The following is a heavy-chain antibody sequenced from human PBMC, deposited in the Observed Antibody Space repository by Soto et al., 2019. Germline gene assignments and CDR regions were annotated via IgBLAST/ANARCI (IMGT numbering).Heavy chain of an antibody. D-gene: IGHD2-2*01. Sequence: SQTLSLTCAISGDSVSSNSAAWNWIRQSPSRGLEWLGRTYYRSKWYNDYAVSVKSRITINPDTSKTQFSLQLNSVTPEDTAVYYCARVGYCSSTSCHNWFDPCGQGTLVTVSS. J-gene: IGHJ5*02. CDR1: GDSVSSNSAA. V-gene: IGHV6-1*01. CDR3: ARVGYCSSTSCHNWFDP. CDR2: TYYRSKWYN.